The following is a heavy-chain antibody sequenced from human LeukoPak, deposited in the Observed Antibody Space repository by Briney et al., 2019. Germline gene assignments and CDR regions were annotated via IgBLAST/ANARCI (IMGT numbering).Heavy chain of an antibody. D-gene: IGHD6-19*01. V-gene: IGHV4-4*07. CDR3: ARVQWLVRSAYYYYYMDV. J-gene: IGHJ6*03. CDR1: GGSISSYY. Sequence: SETLSLTCTVSGGSISSYYWSWIRQPAGKGLEWIGRIYTSGSTNYNPSLKSRVTMSVDTSKNQFSLKLSSVTAADTAVYHCARVQWLVRSAYYYYYMDVWGKGTTVTVSS. CDR2: IYTSGST.